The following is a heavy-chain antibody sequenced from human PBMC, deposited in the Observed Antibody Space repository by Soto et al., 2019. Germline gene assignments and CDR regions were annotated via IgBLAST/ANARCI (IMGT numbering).Heavy chain of an antibody. D-gene: IGHD2-2*01. CDR2: IIPISETT. CDR3: ARSQGSSTSLEIYYYYYDGMDV. V-gene: IGHV1-69*01. J-gene: IGHJ6*02. CDR1: GGTFSSYA. Sequence: QVQLVQSGAEVKKPGSSVKVSCKASGGTFSSYAISWVRQAPGQGLEWMGGIIPISETTNYAQKFQGRVTITADESKSTAYMELSSQESEDTAVYYCARSQGSSTSLEIYYYYYDGMDVWGQGTTVTVSS.